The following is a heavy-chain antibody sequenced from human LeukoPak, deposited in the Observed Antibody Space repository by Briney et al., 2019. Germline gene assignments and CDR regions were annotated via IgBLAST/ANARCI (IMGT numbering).Heavy chain of an antibody. J-gene: IGHJ4*02. CDR3: ARDGRYYDSSGYYFNDY. Sequence: PGGSLRLSCAASGFTFSSYWMSWVRQAPGEGLEWVANIKQDGSEKYYVDSVKGRFTISRDNAKNSLYLQMNSLRAEDTAVYYCARDGRYYDSSGYYFNDYWGQGTLVTVSS. CDR2: IKQDGSEK. D-gene: IGHD3-22*01. V-gene: IGHV3-7*03. CDR1: GFTFSSYW.